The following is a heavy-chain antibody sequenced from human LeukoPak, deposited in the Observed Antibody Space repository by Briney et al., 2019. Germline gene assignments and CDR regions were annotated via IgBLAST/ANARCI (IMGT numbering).Heavy chain of an antibody. Sequence: GGSLRHSCAAPGLTVSNKPWYWVRQAPGKGLEWVSTIYSDSNTLYTKSVKGRFSFSRNKSKNSFYLQMNSLRAEDTAVYFCTYGDYARTYWGQGTLVTVSS. CDR3: TYGDYARTY. CDR2: IYSDSNT. V-gene: IGHV3-66*01. D-gene: IGHD4-17*01. J-gene: IGHJ4*02. CDR1: GLTVSNKP.